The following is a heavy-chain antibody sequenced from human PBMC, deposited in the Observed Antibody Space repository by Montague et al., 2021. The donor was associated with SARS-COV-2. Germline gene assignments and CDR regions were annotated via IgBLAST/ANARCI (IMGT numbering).Heavy chain of an antibody. J-gene: IGHJ4*02. Sequence: SETLSLTCAVSGGSISGHYWAWIRQPPEKGLEWIGHIYSGGSAYYNPSLKSRVTLSVGPSKNQFSLKMSSVAAADTAKYYCARGGVSVEMATSYYFGSWGQGTLVTVSP. V-gene: IGHV4-59*11. CDR2: IYSGGSA. D-gene: IGHD5-24*01. CDR1: GGSISGHY. CDR3: ARGGVSVEMATSYYFGS.